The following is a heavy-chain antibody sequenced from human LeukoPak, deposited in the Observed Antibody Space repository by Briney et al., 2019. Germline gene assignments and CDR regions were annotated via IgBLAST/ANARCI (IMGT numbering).Heavy chain of an antibody. CDR1: GGTFSSYA. Sequence: SVKVSCKASGGTFSSYAISWVRQAPGQGLEWMGGFIPIFGTANYAQKFQGRVTITADESTSTAYMELSSLRSEDTAVYYCARYCSSTRCYGADYMDVWGKGTTVTVSS. CDR2: FIPIFGTA. D-gene: IGHD2-2*01. V-gene: IGHV1-69*13. CDR3: ARYCSSTRCYGADYMDV. J-gene: IGHJ6*03.